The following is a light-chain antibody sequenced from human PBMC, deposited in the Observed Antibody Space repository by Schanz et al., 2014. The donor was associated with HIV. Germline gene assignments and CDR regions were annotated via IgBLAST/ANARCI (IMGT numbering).Light chain of an antibody. CDR3: SSYANTDTVL. CDR1: SNDVGTYNL. V-gene: IGLV2-14*02. Sequence: QSALTQPASVSGSPGQSITISCTGTSNDVGTYNLVSWYQQHPGKAPQLMIYEVSKRPSGVSDRFSGSKSDNTASLTISGLQSEDEADYYCSSYANTDTVLFGGGTKLTVL. CDR2: EVS. J-gene: IGLJ2*01.